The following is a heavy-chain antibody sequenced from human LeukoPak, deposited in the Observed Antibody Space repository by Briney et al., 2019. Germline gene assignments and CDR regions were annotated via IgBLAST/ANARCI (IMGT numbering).Heavy chain of an antibody. D-gene: IGHD6-19*01. CDR2: VNDGGDNT. V-gene: IGHV3-23*01. J-gene: IGHJ4*02. CDR1: GFTFSSYA. CDR3: AKARGTTGWLPYFDY. Sequence: PGGSLRLSCSASGFTFSSYAMSWVREAPGKGLEWVSSVNDGGDNTYYADYLRGRFTVSRDNSRNTLWPQMNSLRAEDTAIYYCAKARGTTGWLPYFDYWGQGALVTVSS.